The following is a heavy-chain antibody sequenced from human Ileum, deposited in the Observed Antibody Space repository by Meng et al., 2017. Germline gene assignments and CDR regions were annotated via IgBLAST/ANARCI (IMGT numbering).Heavy chain of an antibody. Sequence: QLQEQGPGLGRPSETLALTCNVSGGSVSSASYYWSWIRQPPGKGLEWIGLIHYSGSRNYNPSLKSRVTMSVDTSKNQVSLRLTSVTAADTAVYYCARFYGSGTFEVHDYWGQGTLVTVSS. CDR3: ARFYGSGTFEVHDY. CDR1: GGSVSSASYY. D-gene: IGHD3-10*01. CDR2: IHYSGSR. J-gene: IGHJ4*02. V-gene: IGHV4-61*01.